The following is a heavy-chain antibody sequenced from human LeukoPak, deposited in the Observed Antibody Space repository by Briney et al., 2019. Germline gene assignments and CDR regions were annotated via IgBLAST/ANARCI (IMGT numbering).Heavy chain of an antibody. D-gene: IGHD3-22*01. CDR3: ARVAHQRDSSGHYYFDH. Sequence: SETLSLTCTVSGGSISSGDYYWSWIRQPPGKGLEWLGYIYYSGSNYYNPSLKSRVTISVDTSKNQFSLKLSSVTAADTAVYYCARVAHQRDSSGHYYFDHWGQGTLVTVSS. V-gene: IGHV4-30-4*01. CDR2: IYYSGSN. CDR1: GGSISSGDYY. J-gene: IGHJ4*02.